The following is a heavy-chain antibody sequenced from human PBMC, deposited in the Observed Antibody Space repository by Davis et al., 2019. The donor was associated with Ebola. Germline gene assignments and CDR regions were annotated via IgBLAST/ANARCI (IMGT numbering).Heavy chain of an antibody. J-gene: IGHJ6*02. Sequence: PGGSLRLSCAASGFTFSSYAMHWVRQAPGKGLEWVAVISYDGSNKYYADSVKGRFTISRDNSKNTLYLQMNSLRAEDTAVYYCARDRYTPSENYYYGMDVWGQGTTVTVSS. CDR3: ARDRYTPSENYYYGMDV. CDR1: GFTFSSYA. V-gene: IGHV3-30-3*01. D-gene: IGHD5-18*01. CDR2: ISYDGSNK.